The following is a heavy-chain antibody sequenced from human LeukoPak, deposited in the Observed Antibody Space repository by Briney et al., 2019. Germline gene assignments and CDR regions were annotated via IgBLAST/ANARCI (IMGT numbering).Heavy chain of an antibody. CDR3: ARELDIGVGVAATPAGAFDI. V-gene: IGHV3-48*03. D-gene: IGHD2-15*01. J-gene: IGHJ3*02. Sequence: GGSLRLSCAASGFTFSNYYMSWVRQAPGKGLEWVSYISSSGSTIYYADSVKGRFTISRDDAKNSLYLQMNSLRGEDTAVYYCARELDIGVGVAATPAGAFDIWGQGTMVTVSS. CDR2: ISSSGSTI. CDR1: GFTFSNYY.